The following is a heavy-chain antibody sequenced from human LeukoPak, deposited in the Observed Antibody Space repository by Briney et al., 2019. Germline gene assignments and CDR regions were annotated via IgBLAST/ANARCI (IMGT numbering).Heavy chain of an antibody. J-gene: IGHJ4*02. CDR3: ARDRCSGGSCYDY. D-gene: IGHD2-15*01. Sequence: SETLSLTCTVSGGSLSSYFWSWIRQPPGKGLEWIGYIHNSATTNCNPSLKSRVTISVDTSKNQFSLKLSSVTAADTAVYYCARDRCSGGSCYDYWGQGTLVTVSS. V-gene: IGHV4-4*08. CDR2: IHNSATT. CDR1: GGSLSSYF.